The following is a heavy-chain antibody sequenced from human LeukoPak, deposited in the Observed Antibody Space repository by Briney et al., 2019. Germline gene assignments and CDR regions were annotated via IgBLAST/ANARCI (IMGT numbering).Heavy chain of an antibody. V-gene: IGHV3-11*04. Sequence: GALRLSCAASGFTFSDYYMIWIRQAPGKGLEWVSYISSSGSSINYADSVKGRFTISRDNSKNTLYLQMNSLRAEDTAVYYCAKDQHIVVVTALDYWGQGTLVTVSS. D-gene: IGHD2-21*02. CDR1: GFTFSDYY. J-gene: IGHJ4*02. CDR2: ISSSGSSI. CDR3: AKDQHIVVVTALDY.